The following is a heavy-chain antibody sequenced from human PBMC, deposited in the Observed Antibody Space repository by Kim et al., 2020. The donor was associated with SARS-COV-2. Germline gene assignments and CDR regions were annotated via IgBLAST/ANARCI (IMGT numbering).Heavy chain of an antibody. CDR3: ARAAMVRGIIIYTFDM. Sequence: SVTGRFTISRENDTNSLYLQMNSLRAGDTAVYYCARAAMVRGIIIYTFDMWGQGTMVTVSS. J-gene: IGHJ3*02. D-gene: IGHD3-10*01. V-gene: IGHV3-13*01.